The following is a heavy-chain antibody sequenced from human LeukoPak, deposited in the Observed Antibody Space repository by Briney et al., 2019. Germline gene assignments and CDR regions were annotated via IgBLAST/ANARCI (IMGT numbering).Heavy chain of an antibody. CDR2: INPNSGGT. J-gene: IGHJ5*02. D-gene: IGHD5-24*01. CDR3: SKEGGGYHP. V-gene: IGHV1-2*02. CDR1: GYTFTGYY. Sequence: ASVKVSCKPSGYTFTGYYIHWVRQAPGQGLEWMGWINPNSGGTNYAQKFRGRVTMTRDTSISTASMELSRLTSDDTAVYYCSKEGGGYHPWGQGTLVTVSS.